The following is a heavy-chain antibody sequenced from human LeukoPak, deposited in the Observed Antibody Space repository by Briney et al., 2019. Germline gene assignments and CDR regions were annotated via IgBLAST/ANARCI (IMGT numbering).Heavy chain of an antibody. CDR3: ARQTEEGTYYDILTGYSDY. J-gene: IGHJ4*02. CDR2: IYYSGST. CDR1: GGSISSSSYY. D-gene: IGHD3-9*01. Sequence: SETLSLTCTVSGGSISSSSYYWGWIRQPPGKGLEWIVGIYYSGSTYYNPSLKSRVTISVDTSKNQFSLKLSSVTAADTAVYYCARQTEEGTYYDILTGYSDYWGQGTLVTVSS. V-gene: IGHV4-39*01.